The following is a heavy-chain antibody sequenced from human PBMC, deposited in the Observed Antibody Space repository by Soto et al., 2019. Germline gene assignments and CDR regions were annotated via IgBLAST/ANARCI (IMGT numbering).Heavy chain of an antibody. Sequence: EVRLEEAGGGFVQPGGSLGVSCSGSGLIFSGFWLHWVPQGPGKGLGWVSRLNGEGASLAYADSVKGRFSISRDNVKNTLHLQMNSLGADDTAVYFCAREGSLGLDVWGRGTTVTVSS. D-gene: IGHD3-10*01. CDR3: AREGSLGLDV. CDR2: LNGEGASL. V-gene: IGHV3-74*03. CDR1: GLIFSGFW. J-gene: IGHJ6*02.